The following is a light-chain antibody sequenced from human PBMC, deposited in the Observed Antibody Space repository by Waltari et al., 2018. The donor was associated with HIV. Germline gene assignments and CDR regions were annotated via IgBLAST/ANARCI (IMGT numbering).Light chain of an antibody. J-gene: IGLJ3*02. CDR2: RNG. CDR3: ATWDDNLGGRV. CDR1: SSNIGINY. V-gene: IGLV1-47*01. Sequence: QSVLTQPPSASGTPGHRLTISCSGSSSNIGINYVYWYQHFPGTAPKLLMYRNGQRPSGVPARFSGSKSGTSASLAISGLRAEDEADYYCATWDDNLGGRVFGGGTKLTVL.